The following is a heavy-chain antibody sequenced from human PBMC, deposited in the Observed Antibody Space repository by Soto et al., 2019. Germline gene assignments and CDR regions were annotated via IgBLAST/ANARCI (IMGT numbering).Heavy chain of an antibody. V-gene: IGHV1-69*01. D-gene: IGHD3-3*01. Sequence: QVQLVQSGAEGKKPGSSVKVSCKASGGTFSSYAISWVRQAPGQGLDWMGGSIPIFGTANYAQKFKGRVTITADESTSTAYMELSSLRSEDTAVYYWARGGRVLRVLEWFYGMEVWVKGTKVTDSS. J-gene: IGHJ6*04. CDR1: GGTFSSYA. CDR3: ARGGRVLRVLEWFYGMEV. CDR2: SIPIFGTA.